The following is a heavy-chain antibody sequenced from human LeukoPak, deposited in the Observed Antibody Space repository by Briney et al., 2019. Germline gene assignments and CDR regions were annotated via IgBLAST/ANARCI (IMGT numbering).Heavy chain of an antibody. Sequence: SVKVSCKASGGTFSNEAISWVRLAPGQGLEGMGRVIPMFDTTNYAPKFQGRVTITADKSTNTAYMELSRLTSEDTAVYYCARGPTSDLRTGFFFGYFDDWGQGTLVTVSS. J-gene: IGHJ4*02. CDR1: GGTFSNEA. CDR3: ARGPTSDLRTGFFFGYFDD. CDR2: VIPMFDTT. D-gene: IGHD3/OR15-3a*01. V-gene: IGHV1-69*06.